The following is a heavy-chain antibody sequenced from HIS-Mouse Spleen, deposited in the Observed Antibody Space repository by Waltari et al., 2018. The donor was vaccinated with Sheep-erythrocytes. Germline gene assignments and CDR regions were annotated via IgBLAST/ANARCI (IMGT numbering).Heavy chain of an antibody. CDR3: ARGATTHWYFDL. J-gene: IGHJ2*01. Sequence: SYYRWSTYHHPSLKSRVTSSVDTSKNQFSLKLSSVTAADTAVYYCARGATTHWYFDLWGRGTLVTVSS. CDR2: SYYRWST. V-gene: IGHV4-31*02. D-gene: IGHD5-12*01.